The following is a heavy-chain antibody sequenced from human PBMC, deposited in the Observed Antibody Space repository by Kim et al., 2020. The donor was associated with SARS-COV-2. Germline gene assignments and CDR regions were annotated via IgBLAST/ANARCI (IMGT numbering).Heavy chain of an antibody. Sequence: SETLSLTCAVYGGSFSGYYWSWIRQPPGKGLEWIGEINHSGSTNYNPSLKSRVTISVDTSKNQFSLKLSSVTAADTAVYYCARRGSLLRRYYGMDVWGQGTTVTVSS. CDR1: GGSFSGYY. CDR3: ARRGSLLRRYYGMDV. CDR2: INHSGST. D-gene: IGHD1-26*01. V-gene: IGHV4-34*01. J-gene: IGHJ6*02.